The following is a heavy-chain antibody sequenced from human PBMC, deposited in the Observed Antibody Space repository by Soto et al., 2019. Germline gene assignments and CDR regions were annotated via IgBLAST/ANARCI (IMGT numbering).Heavy chain of an antibody. CDR3: ARVHSLHGYKIDY. Sequence: ASVKVSCKASGYTFTGYYMHWVRQAPGQGLEWMGWINPNSGGTNYAQKFQGRVTMTRDTSISTAYMELSRLRSDDTAVYYCARVHSLHGYKIDYWGHGTRVTVSS. J-gene: IGHJ4*01. CDR1: GYTFTGYY. CDR2: INPNSGGT. V-gene: IGHV1-2*02. D-gene: IGHD5-12*01.